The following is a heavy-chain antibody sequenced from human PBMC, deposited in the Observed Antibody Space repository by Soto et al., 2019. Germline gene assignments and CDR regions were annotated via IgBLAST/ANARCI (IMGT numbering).Heavy chain of an antibody. Sequence: GGSLRLSCAASGFTFSYYYMSWIRQAPGKGLEWVSNISGSGSTIYYADSVKGRFTISRDNAKNSLYLQMNSLTAEDTAVYYCARAVAGASSYWGQGTVVTVSS. J-gene: IGHJ4*02. D-gene: IGHD2-2*01. CDR1: GFTFSYYY. V-gene: IGHV3-11*04. CDR2: ISGSGSTI. CDR3: ARAVAGASSY.